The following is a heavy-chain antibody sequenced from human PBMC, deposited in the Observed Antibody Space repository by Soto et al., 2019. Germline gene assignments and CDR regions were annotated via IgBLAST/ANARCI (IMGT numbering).Heavy chain of an antibody. CDR3: ARDSYFDLKRGGYYYYAMDV. CDR1: GGSVNSGSYY. CDR2: IYYSGSA. D-gene: IGHD3-10*01. J-gene: IGHJ6*02. Sequence: SETLSLTCTVSGGSVNSGSYYWSWIRQPPGKGLEWVGHIYYSGSATYNPSLQSRVTILVDTSKDQFSLNLTSVTAADTAVYYCARDSYFDLKRGGYYYYAMDVWGQGTTVTVSS. V-gene: IGHV4-61*01.